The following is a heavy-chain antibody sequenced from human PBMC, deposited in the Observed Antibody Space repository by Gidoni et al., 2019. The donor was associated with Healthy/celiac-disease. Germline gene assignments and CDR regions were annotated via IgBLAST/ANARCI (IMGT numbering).Heavy chain of an antibody. CDR2: ISWNSGSI. CDR1: GFPFDDYA. V-gene: IGHV3-9*01. J-gene: IGHJ4*02. Sequence: EVQLVESGGGLVQPGRSLRLSCAASGFPFDDYAMHWVRQAPGKGLEWVSGISWNSGSIGYADSGKGRFTISRDNAKNSLYLQMNSLRAEDTALYYCAKEIGYSSGWDKGFDYWGQGTLVTVSS. D-gene: IGHD6-19*01. CDR3: AKEIGYSSGWDKGFDY.